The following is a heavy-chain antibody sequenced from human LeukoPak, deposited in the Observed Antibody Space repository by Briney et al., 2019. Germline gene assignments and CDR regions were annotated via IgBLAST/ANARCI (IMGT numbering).Heavy chain of an antibody. CDR3: ARAAGRKSSSGYFDY. CDR1: GGSSSSYY. V-gene: IGHV4-59*01. Sequence: PSETLSLTCTVSGGSSSSYYWSWIRQPPGKGQEWIGYIYYSGSTNYNPSLKSRVTISVDTSKNQFSLKLSSVTAADTAVYYCARAAGRKSSSGYFDYWGQGTLVTVSS. CDR2: IYYSGST. J-gene: IGHJ4*02. D-gene: IGHD6-19*01.